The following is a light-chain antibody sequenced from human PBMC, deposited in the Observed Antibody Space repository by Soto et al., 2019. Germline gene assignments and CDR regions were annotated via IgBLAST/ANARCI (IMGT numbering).Light chain of an antibody. CDR2: GAS. V-gene: IGKV3-15*01. CDR3: QQYNSWPPYT. J-gene: IGKJ2*01. Sequence: EVVMTQSPATVSVSPGERATLSCRASQSVSSNLAWYQQKPGQAPRLLIYGASTRATGTPARFSGSGSGTEFTLTISSLQSEDFAVYYCQQYNSWPPYTFGQGTKLVIK. CDR1: QSVSSN.